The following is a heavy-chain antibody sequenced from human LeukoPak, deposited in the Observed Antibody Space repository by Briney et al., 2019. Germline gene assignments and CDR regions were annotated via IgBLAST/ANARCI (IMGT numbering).Heavy chain of an antibody. CDR3: ARMGCSGGSCYPYYYYYGMDV. D-gene: IGHD2-15*01. Sequence: GGSLRLSCAASGFTFSSYEMNWVRQAPGKGLEWVSYISSSGSTIYYADSVKGRFTISRDNAKNSLYLQMNSLRAEDTAVYYCARMGCSGGSCYPYYYYYGMDVRGKGTTVTVSS. CDR1: GFTFSSYE. CDR2: ISSSGSTI. V-gene: IGHV3-48*03. J-gene: IGHJ6*04.